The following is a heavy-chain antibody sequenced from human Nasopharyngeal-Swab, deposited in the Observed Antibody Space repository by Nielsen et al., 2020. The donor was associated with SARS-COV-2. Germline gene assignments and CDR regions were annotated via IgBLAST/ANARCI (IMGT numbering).Heavy chain of an antibody. D-gene: IGHD3-3*01. V-gene: IGHV2-5*02. Sequence: WIRQSAGKGLERVALIYWDDDKRYSPSLKSRLTITKDTSKNQVVLTMTNMDPVDTATYYCAHLGRYYDFWSGYYNNWFDPWGQGTLVTVSS. J-gene: IGHJ5*02. CDR2: IYWDDDK. CDR3: AHLGRYYDFWSGYYNNWFDP.